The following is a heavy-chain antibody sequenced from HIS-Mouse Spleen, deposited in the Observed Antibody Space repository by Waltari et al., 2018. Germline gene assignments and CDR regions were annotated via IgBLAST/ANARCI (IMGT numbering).Heavy chain of an antibody. D-gene: IGHD6-19*01. Sequence: QVTLRESGPALVKPTQTLTLTCTFSGFSLITSGMCVSWIRQPPGKALEWLARIDWDDDKYYSTSLTTRLTISKDTSKNQVVLTMTNMDPVDTATYYCARIAEGYSSGWYAFDYWGQGTLVTVSS. V-gene: IGHV2-70*15. CDR2: IDWDDDK. J-gene: IGHJ4*02. CDR1: GFSLITSGMC. CDR3: ARIAEGYSSGWYAFDY.